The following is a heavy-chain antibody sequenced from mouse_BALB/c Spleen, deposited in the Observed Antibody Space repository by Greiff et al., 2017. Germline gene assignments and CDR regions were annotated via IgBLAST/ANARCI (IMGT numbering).Heavy chain of an antibody. D-gene: IGHD1-1*01. CDR3: ARPLRYPVDD. CDR1: GYTFTSYW. J-gene: IGHJ2*01. CDR2: INPSNGRT. Sequence: VQLQQSGAELVKPGASVKLSCKASGYTFTSYWMHWVKQRPGQGLEWIGEINPSNGRTNYNEKFKSKATLTVDKSSSTAYMQLSSLTSEDSAVYYCARPLRYPVDDWGQGTTLTVSS. V-gene: IGHV1S81*02.